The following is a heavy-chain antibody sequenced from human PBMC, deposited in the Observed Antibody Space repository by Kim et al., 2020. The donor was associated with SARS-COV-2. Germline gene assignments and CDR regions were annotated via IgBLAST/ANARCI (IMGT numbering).Heavy chain of an antibody. J-gene: IGHJ4*02. D-gene: IGHD2-2*01. Sequence: APVKGRFTISRDDSKNMMYLQMNSLKTEDTALYYCTTGHHIVVVPTTISLWGQGTLVTVSS. V-gene: IGHV3-15*01. CDR3: TTGHHIVVVPTTISL.